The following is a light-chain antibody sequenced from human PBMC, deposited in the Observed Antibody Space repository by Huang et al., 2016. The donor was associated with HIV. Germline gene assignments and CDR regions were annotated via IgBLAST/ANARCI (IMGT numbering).Light chain of an antibody. CDR3: QQGYSSLIT. Sequence: DIQMTQSPSSLSASVGDRLTITCRASQNIDTYLNWYQQRPGKAPTRLISGASSLQSGGPSRFSGSGSGTDFTLTISSLQAEDIATYYCQQGYSSLITFGQGTRLDIK. V-gene: IGKV1-39*01. CDR1: QNIDTY. J-gene: IGKJ5*01. CDR2: GAS.